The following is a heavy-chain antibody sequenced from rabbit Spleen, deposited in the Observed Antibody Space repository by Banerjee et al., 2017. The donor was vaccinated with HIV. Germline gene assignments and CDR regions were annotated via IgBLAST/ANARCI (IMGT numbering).Heavy chain of an antibody. D-gene: IGHD1-1*01. Sequence: QEQLKESGGGLVQPGGSLTLTCKASGFSFSDRDVMCWVRQAPGKGLEWIACINAATGKPVYATWAKGRFTISRTSSTTVTLRMTSLTAADTATYFCARGSNSAGYNSNLWGQGTLVTVS. J-gene: IGHJ4*01. CDR3: ARGSNSAGYNSNL. CDR2: INAATGKP. V-gene: IGHV1S45*01. CDR1: GFSFSDRDV.